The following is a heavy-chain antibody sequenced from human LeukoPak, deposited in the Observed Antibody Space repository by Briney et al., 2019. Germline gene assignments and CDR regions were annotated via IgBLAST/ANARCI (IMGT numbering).Heavy chain of an antibody. V-gene: IGHV3-21*01. Sequence: GGSLRLSCAASGFTLSSYSMTWVRQSPGKGLEWVSSISSSSSYIYYADSVKDRFTSSRDNAKNSLYLQMNSLRAEDTAVYYCARDQGATAATPSNFDFWGQGTLVTVSS. D-gene: IGHD4/OR15-4a*01. CDR1: GFTLSSYS. J-gene: IGHJ4*02. CDR3: ARDQGATAATPSNFDF. CDR2: ISSSSSYI.